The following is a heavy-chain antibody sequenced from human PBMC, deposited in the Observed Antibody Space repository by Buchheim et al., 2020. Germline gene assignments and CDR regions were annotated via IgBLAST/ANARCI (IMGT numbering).Heavy chain of an antibody. CDR3: ARLYCSGGSCYGFFDY. CDR1: GGSISSGGYS. V-gene: IGHV4-30-2*01. D-gene: IGHD2-15*01. CDR2: IYHSGST. J-gene: IGHJ4*02. Sequence: QLQLQESGSGLVKPSQTLSLTCAVSGGSISSGGYSWSWIRQPPGKGLEWIGYIYHSGSTYYNSSIKSRVTISVARSKNQFSRKLSSVTAADTAVYYCARLYCSGGSCYGFFDYWGQGTL.